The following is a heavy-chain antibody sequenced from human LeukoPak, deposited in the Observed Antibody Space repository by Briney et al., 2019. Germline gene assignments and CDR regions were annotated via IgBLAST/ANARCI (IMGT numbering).Heavy chain of an antibody. J-gene: IGHJ4*02. CDR2: ISDSGNT. D-gene: IGHD2/OR15-2a*01. Sequence: GGSLRLSCAASGFTLSSYAMSWVRQAPGKGLEWVSAISDSGNTYHADSVKGRFTISRDNSRNTLYLQMNSLRAEDTAVYYCARSGLSRFGFWGQGTLVTVSS. CDR3: ARSGLSRFGF. CDR1: GFTLSSYA. V-gene: IGHV3-23*01.